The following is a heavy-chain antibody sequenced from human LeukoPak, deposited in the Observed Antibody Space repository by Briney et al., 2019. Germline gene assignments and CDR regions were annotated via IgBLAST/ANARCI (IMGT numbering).Heavy chain of an antibody. CDR2: INHSGST. J-gene: IGHJ5*02. D-gene: IGHD3-3*01. CDR3: ARAVAGYDFWSGLHGNWFDP. V-gene: IGHV4-34*01. Sequence: AETLSLTCAVYGGSFSGYFGSWLRQPPGKGLEWIGEINHSGSTNYNPSLKRRVTISVDTSKNQFSLKLSSVTAADTAVYYCARAVAGYDFWSGLHGNWFDPWGQGTLVTVSS. CDR1: GGSFSGYF.